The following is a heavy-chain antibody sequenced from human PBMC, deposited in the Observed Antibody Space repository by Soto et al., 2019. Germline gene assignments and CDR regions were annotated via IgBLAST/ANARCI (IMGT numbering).Heavy chain of an antibody. CDR3: ARDYYGCSGDGFDI. CDR2: INPNSGST. J-gene: IGHJ3*02. CDR1: GYTFTGYY. V-gene: IGHV1-2*04. D-gene: IGHD3-22*01. Sequence: GASVKVSYKASGYTFTGYYMHWVQQAPGQGLEWMGWINPNSGSTNYAQKFEGWVTMTWDTSISTAYMAVSRVSSDDKSCYYCARDYYGCSGDGFDIWGQGTMVTVSS.